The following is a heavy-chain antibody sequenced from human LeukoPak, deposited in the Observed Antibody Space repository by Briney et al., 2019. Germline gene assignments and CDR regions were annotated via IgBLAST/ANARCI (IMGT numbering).Heavy chain of an antibody. J-gene: IGHJ4*02. CDR2: ISAYNGNT. Sequence: ASVKVSCKASGYTFTSYGISWVRQAPGQGLEWMGWISAYNGNTNYAQKLQGRVTMTTDTSTSTAYMELRSLRSDDTAVYCCARGVSIFGVVIGGGYFDYWGQGTLVTVSS. CDR3: ARGVSIFGVVIGGGYFDY. CDR1: GYTFTSYG. D-gene: IGHD3-3*01. V-gene: IGHV1-18*01.